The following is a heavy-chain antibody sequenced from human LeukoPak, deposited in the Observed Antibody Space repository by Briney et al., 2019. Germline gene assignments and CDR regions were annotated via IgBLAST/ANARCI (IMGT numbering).Heavy chain of an antibody. D-gene: IGHD3-22*01. CDR3: ARAENWDDSSGYYSGVDY. CDR2: MNPNSGNT. J-gene: IGHJ4*02. V-gene: IGHV1-8*02. Sequence: GASVKVSCKASGYTLSSHYMHWVRQATGQGLEWMGWMNPNSGNTGYAQKFQGRVTMTRNTSISTAYMELSSLRSEDTAVYYCARAENWDDSSGYYSGVDYWGQGTLVTVSS. CDR1: GYTLSSHY.